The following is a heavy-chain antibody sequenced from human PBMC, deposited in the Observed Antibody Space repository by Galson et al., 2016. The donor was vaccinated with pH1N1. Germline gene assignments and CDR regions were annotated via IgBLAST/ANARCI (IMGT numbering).Heavy chain of an antibody. D-gene: IGHD6-19*01. V-gene: IGHV1-69*13. CDR2: IIPLYRSV. CDR3: ARRGLGNSGWLDFDH. CDR1: RGTFNGYS. J-gene: IGHJ4*02. Sequence: SVKVSCKASRGTFNGYSISWVRQAPGQGLEWMEEIIPLYRSVKYTQKFQGRVTITADESTSTAYMELTSLRSEDKAQYFCARRGLGNSGWLDFDHLGQGTRVTVSS.